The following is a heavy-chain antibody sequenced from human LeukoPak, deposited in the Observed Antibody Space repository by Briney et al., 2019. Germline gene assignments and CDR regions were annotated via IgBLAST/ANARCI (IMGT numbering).Heavy chain of an antibody. CDR1: GFTFSSYW. D-gene: IGHD3/OR15-3a*01. Sequence: GSLRLSCAASGFTFSSYWMSWVRQAPGKGLEWIGSIYYSGSTYYNPSLKSRVTISVDTSKNQFSLKLRSVTAADTAVYYYARHFGTWGQGTLVTVSS. CDR3: ARHFGT. V-gene: IGHV4-39*01. J-gene: IGHJ4*02. CDR2: IYYSGST.